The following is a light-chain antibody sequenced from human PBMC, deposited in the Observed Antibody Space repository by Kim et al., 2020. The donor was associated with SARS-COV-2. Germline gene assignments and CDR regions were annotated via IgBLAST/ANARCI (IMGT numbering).Light chain of an antibody. Sequence: VSPGERANLSCRASQSVSSNLAWYQQKPGQAPRLLMYGASTRATGIPARFSGSGSGTEFTLTISSLQSEDFAVYYCQQYNNWRWTFGQGTKVDIK. CDR1: QSVSSN. CDR2: GAS. J-gene: IGKJ1*01. V-gene: IGKV3-15*01. CDR3: QQYNNWRWT.